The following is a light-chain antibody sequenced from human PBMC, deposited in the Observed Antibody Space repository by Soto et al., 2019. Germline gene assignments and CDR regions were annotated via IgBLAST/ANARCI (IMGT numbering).Light chain of an antibody. V-gene: IGKV1-17*01. CDR3: LQKNKDPRT. CDR2: AAS. CDR1: SGIRND. Sequence: DIQMTQSPSSLSASVADRVTITCRASSGIRNDLGWYQQKQEKAPKRLIYAASSLQSGVPSSFSGSGYGTDFSLTISSLQPEDIATYNCLQKNKDPRTFGGGTKVEIK. J-gene: IGKJ4*01.